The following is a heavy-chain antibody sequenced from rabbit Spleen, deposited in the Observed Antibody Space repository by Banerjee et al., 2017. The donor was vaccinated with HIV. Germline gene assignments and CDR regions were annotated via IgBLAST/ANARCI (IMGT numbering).Heavy chain of an antibody. J-gene: IGHJ4*01. Sequence: HLEESGGDLVQPGGSLKLSCKASRFDFSTYSMSWVRQAPGKGLEWIGYIVPIFGVTYYANWVNGRFTISSHNAQNTLYLQLNSLTAADTATYFCVREAGYGGYGDTNLWGPGTLVTVS. D-gene: IGHD2-1*01. CDR3: VREAGYGGYGDTNL. CDR2: IVPIFGVT. CDR1: RFDFSTYS. V-gene: IGHV1S7*01.